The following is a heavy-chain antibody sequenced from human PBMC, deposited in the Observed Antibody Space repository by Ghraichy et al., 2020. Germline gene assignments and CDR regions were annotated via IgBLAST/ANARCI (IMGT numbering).Heavy chain of an antibody. V-gene: IGHV3-48*02. D-gene: IGHD4-23*01. CDR3: ARGSTVVRYYYYDGMDV. CDR2: ITSSSRFI. J-gene: IGHJ6*02. Sequence: GGSLRLSCEASGFTFSGFSMNWVRQAPGKGLEWVSYITSSSRFISYADSVKGRFTVSRDNAQNSLYLQMKSLRDEDTAVYYCARGSTVVRYYYYDGMDVWGQGTTVTVSS. CDR1: GFTFSGFS.